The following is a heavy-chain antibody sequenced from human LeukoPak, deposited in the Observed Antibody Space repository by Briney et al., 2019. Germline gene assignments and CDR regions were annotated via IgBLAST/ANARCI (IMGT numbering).Heavy chain of an antibody. D-gene: IGHD6-13*01. CDR3: ARSPIAAAEGWFDP. CDR1: GGSISSGGYY. J-gene: IGHJ5*02. Sequence: SETLSLTCTVSGGSISSGGYYWSWIRQPPGKGLEWIGYIYHSGSTYYNPSLKSRVTISVDRSKNQFSLKLSSVTAADTAVYYCARSPIAAAEGWFDPWGQGTLVTVSS. CDR2: IYHSGST. V-gene: IGHV4-30-2*01.